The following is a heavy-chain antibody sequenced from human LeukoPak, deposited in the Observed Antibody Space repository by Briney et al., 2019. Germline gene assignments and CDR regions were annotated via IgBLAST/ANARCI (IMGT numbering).Heavy chain of an antibody. V-gene: IGHV3-23*01. D-gene: IGHD6-13*01. CDR2: ISGTGGST. CDR1: RFVFPSSG. Sequence: GSLRLPCAASRFVFPSSGMHWVRQAPGKGLEWVSAISGTGGSTYYADSVKGRFTISRDNYKNTLYLQMNSLRADDTAVYYCARSKLAAGAPYFDYWGQGTLVTVSS. CDR3: ARSKLAAGAPYFDY. J-gene: IGHJ4*02.